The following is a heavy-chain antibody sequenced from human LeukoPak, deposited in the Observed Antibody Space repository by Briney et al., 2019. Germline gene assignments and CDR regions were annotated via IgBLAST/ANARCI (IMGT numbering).Heavy chain of an antibody. D-gene: IGHD4-17*01. CDR3: ARGFRSVTTWGYFDY. J-gene: IGHJ4*02. CDR2: IYSGGGT. Sequence: GGSLRLSCAASGFTVSTNYMSWVRQAPGKGLEWVSLIYSGGGTYYADSVKGRFTISRDNSRNTLSLQMNSLRVDDTAVYYCARGFRSVTTWGYFDYWGQGALITVSS. CDR1: GFTVSTNY. V-gene: IGHV3-66*01.